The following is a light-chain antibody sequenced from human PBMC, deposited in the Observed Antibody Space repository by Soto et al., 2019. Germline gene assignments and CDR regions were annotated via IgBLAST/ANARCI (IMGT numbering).Light chain of an antibody. J-gene: IGKJ4*01. CDR3: QQYDSLPLT. CDR2: DAS. V-gene: IGKV1-33*01. CDR1: QGISNY. Sequence: DIQMTQSPSSLSASVGDRVTITCQASQGISNYLNWYHQKPGKAPKLLIYDASNLQSGVPSRFSGSGSGTDFTFTISSLQPEDTARYYCQQYDSLPLTFGGGTKVEIK.